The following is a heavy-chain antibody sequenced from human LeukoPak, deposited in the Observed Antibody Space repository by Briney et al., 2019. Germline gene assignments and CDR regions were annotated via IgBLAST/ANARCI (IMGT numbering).Heavy chain of an antibody. V-gene: IGHV3-48*03. CDR1: GFTFSSYE. D-gene: IGHD6-13*01. CDR2: ISSSGSTI. CDR3: ARSHSSSWYIAY. J-gene: IGHJ4*02. Sequence: GGSLRLSCAASGFTFSSYEMNWVRQAPGKGLEWVSYISSSGSTIYYADSVKGRFTISRDNAKKSLYLQMNSLRAEDTAVYYCARSHSSSWYIAYWGQGTLVTVSS.